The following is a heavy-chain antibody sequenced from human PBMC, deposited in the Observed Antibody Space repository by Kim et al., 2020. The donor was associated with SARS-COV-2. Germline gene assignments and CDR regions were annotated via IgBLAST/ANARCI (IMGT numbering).Heavy chain of an antibody. V-gene: IGHV3-11*04. CDR3: ARAVLPIAAAGVGF. D-gene: IGHD6-13*01. CDR1: GFTFSDYY. CDR2: ISSSGSTI. J-gene: IGHJ4*02. Sequence: GGSLRLSCAASGFTFSDYYMSWIRQAPGKGLEWVSYISSSGSTIYYADSVKGRFTISRDNAKNSLYLQMNSLRAEDTAVFYCARAVLPIAAAGVGFWGQGTLVTVSS.